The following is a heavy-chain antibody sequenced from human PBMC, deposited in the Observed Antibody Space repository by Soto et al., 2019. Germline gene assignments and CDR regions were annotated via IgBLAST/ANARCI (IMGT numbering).Heavy chain of an antibody. Sequence: EVQLVESGGGLVQIGGSLKLSCATSGLNFSGSAMHWARQASGKGLEWVGRIRSRPHNYATTYAASVEGRFTISRDDSRNTVYLQMNGLQTDDTAMYYCTTERDYWGRGTLVTVSS. V-gene: IGHV3-73*02. CDR2: IRSRPHNYAT. J-gene: IGHJ4*02. CDR3: TTERDY. CDR1: GLNFSGSA.